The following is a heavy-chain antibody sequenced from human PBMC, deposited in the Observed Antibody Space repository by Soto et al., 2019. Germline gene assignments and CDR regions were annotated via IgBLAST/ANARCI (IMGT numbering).Heavy chain of an antibody. J-gene: IGHJ4*02. CDR3: ARTAPMDAGDKHYYDF. CDR2: IIPFFGTA. V-gene: IGHV1-69*13. D-gene: IGHD4-17*01. CDR1: GGTFSTFG. Sequence: SVKVSCKTSGGTFSTFGISWVRQAPGQGLEWMGGIIPFFGTAEYSQKFEDRITITADESTNTVYMDLRSLTSEDTAIYYCARTAPMDAGDKHYYDFWGQGALVTVSS.